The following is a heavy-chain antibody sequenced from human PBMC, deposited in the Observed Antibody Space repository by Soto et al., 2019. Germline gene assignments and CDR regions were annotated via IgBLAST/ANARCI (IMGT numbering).Heavy chain of an antibody. J-gene: IGHJ4*02. Sequence: QVQLQESGPGLVKPSGTLSLTCAVSGGSISSSNWWSWVRQPPGKGLEWIGEIYHSGSTNYNPSLRSRVTISVDKSKNQFSLKLSSVIAADTAVYYCASYRGYSYGYFDYWGQGTLVTVSS. CDR2: IYHSGST. CDR3: ASYRGYSYGYFDY. V-gene: IGHV4-4*02. D-gene: IGHD5-18*01. CDR1: GGSISSSNW.